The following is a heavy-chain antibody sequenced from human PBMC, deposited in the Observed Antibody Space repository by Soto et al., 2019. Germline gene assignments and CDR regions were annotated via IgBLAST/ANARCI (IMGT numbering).Heavy chain of an antibody. Sequence: EVQLVESGGGLVQPGGSLRLSCAASGFIFSDHYMDWVRQAPGKGLEWVGRARNKVSGYTTAYAASVKGRFSISRDDARNSRFLQMNSLKPEDTAVYFCARVIGTSFDLWGQGTLVTVSS. J-gene: IGHJ5*02. CDR1: GFIFSDHY. CDR3: ARVIGTSFDL. V-gene: IGHV3-72*01. CDR2: ARNKVSGYTT.